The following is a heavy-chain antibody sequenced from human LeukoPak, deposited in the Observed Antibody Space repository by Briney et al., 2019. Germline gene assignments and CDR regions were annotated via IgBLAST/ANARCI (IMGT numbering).Heavy chain of an antibody. CDR1: GYTFTSYG. D-gene: IGHD4-23*01. CDR2: ISAYNGNT. Sequence: ASVKVSCKASGYTFTSYGISWVRQAPGQGLEWMGWISAYNGNTNYAQMLQGRVTMTTDTSTSTAYMELRSLRSDDTAVYYCARMLAAAVTPHFDYWGQGTLVTVSS. CDR3: ARMLAAAVTPHFDY. V-gene: IGHV1-18*01. J-gene: IGHJ4*02.